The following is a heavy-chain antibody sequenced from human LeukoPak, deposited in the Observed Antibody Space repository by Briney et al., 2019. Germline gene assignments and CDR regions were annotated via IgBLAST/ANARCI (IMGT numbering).Heavy chain of an antibody. CDR1: GFTFSSYA. V-gene: IGHV3-23*01. CDR3: AKDRGLLGYCSSTSCYFDY. CDR2: ISGSGGST. Sequence: GGSLRLSCAASGFTFSSYAMSWVRQAPGKGLEWVSVISGSGGSTYYADSVKGRFTIFRDNSKNTLYLQMNSLRAEDTAVYYCAKDRGLLGYCSSTSCYFDYWGQGTLVTVSS. J-gene: IGHJ4*02. D-gene: IGHD2-2*01.